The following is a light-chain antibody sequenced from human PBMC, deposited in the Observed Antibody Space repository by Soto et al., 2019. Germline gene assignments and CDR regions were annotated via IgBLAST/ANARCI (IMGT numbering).Light chain of an antibody. Sequence: EIVLTQSPGTLSLSPGERATLSCRASQSVSSTYLAWYQQKPGQAPRLLIYGASSRATGIPDRFSGSRSGPESTLTINSLQSEDFAIYYCQRYNNWPLTFGGGTKVDIK. CDR1: QSVSSTY. V-gene: IGKV3D-15*01. J-gene: IGKJ4*01. CDR2: GAS. CDR3: QRYNNWPLT.